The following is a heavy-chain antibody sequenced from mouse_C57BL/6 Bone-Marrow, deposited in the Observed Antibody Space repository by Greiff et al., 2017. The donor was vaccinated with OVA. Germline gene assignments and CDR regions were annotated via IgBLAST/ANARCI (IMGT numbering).Heavy chain of an antibody. V-gene: IGHV5-6*01. CDR2: ISSGGSYT. CDR1: GFTFSSYG. CDR3: ARRGYGSTYYAMDY. J-gene: IGHJ4*01. D-gene: IGHD1-1*01. Sequence: EVQLMESGGDLVKPGGSLKLSCAASGFTFSSYGMSWVRQTPDKRLEWVATISSGGSYTYYPDSVKGRFTISRDNAKNTLYLQMSSLKSEDTAMYYCARRGYGSTYYAMDYWGQGTSVTVSS.